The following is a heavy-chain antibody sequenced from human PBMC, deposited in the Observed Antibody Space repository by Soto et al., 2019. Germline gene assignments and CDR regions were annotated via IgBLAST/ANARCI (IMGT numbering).Heavy chain of an antibody. J-gene: IGHJ4*02. CDR1: GGSLSGYY. D-gene: IGHD4-17*01. CDR2: VYWDDDK. CDR3: SHGGASGDYFR. V-gene: IGHV2-5*08. Sequence: LLKPSETLSLTCAVYGGSLSGYYWTWIRHPPGKGLEWLALVYWDDDKRYSPSLKSRLTITKDTSKNQVVLTMTNMDPVDTAKYYCSHGGASGDYFRWGQGILVTVAS.